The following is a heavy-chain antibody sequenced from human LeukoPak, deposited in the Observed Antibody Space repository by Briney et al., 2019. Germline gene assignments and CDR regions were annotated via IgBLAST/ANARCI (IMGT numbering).Heavy chain of an antibody. CDR3: ARDDSSGRLD. D-gene: IGHD3-22*01. V-gene: IGHV3-7*01. CDR2: INQDGSEE. Sequence: GGSLRLSCAASGFTFSNYWMTWVRQAPGKGLEWVAHINQDGSEEHYMDSVKARFTISRDNAKNSLSLQMNSLRAEDTAVYYCARDDSSGRLDWGQGTLVTVSS. J-gene: IGHJ4*02. CDR1: GFTFSNYW.